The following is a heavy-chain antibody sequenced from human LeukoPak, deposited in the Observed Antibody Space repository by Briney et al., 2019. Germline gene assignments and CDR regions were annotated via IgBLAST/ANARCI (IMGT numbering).Heavy chain of an antibody. D-gene: IGHD4-11*01. CDR1: GGSISSGGYY. CDR2: IYYSGST. J-gene: IGHJ4*02. V-gene: IGHV4-31*03. Sequence: SETLSLTCTVSGGSISSGGYYWSWIRQHPGKGLEWIGYIYYSGSTYYNPSLKSRVTISVDTSKNQFSLKLNSVTAADTAVYYCARYSNHVDYFDSWGQGTLVTVSS. CDR3: ARYSNHVDYFDS.